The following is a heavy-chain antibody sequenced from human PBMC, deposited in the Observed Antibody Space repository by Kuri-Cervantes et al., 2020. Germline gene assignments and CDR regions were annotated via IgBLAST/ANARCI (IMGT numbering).Heavy chain of an antibody. CDR3: ARELPIGWNYAGYYMDV. D-gene: IGHD1-7*01. CDR1: GGTFSSYA. CDR2: IIPIFGTA. J-gene: IGHJ6*03. Sequence: SVKVSCKASGGTFSSYAISWVRQAPGQGLEWMGGIIPIFGTANYAQKFQGRVTITADKSASTAYMELSSLRSEDTAVYYCARELPIGWNYAGYYMDVWGKGTTVTVSS. V-gene: IGHV1-69*06.